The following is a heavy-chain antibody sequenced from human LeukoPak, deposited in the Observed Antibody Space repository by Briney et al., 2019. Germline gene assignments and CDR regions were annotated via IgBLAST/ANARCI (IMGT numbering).Heavy chain of an antibody. J-gene: IGHJ4*02. CDR2: ISSRINII. Sequence: PGGSLRLSCAASGFTFSSYSMNWVRQAPGKGLEWVSYISSRINIIYYAESVKGRFTISRDNAQNSLYLQMNSLRDDDTAVYYCVATRNGYNPCDYWGQGTLVTVSS. CDR1: GFTFSSYS. D-gene: IGHD5-24*01. V-gene: IGHV3-48*02. CDR3: VATRNGYNPCDY.